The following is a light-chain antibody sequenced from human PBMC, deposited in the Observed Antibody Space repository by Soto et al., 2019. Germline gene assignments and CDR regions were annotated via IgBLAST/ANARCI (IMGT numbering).Light chain of an antibody. V-gene: IGKV1-8*01. CDR3: QQYYSYPIT. J-gene: IGKJ5*01. CDR1: QGISSY. CDR2: AAS. Sequence: AIRMTQSPSSLSASTGDRVTITCRASQGISSYLAWYQRKPGKAPKLLIYAASTLQSGVPSRFSGSGSGTDFTLTISCLQSEDFATYYCQQYYSYPITFGQGTRLAIK.